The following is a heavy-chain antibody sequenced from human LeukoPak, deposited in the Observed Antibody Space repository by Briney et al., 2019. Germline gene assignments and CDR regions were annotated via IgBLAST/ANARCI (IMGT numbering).Heavy chain of an antibody. CDR3: AKAQSSGFYWYFDC. Sequence: PGGSLRLSCAASGFTFSSYAMSWVRQAPGKGLEWVSAISGTGGNTYYADSVKGRFTISRDNSKNTLYLQMNGLRDEDTAVYYCAKAQSSGFYWYFDCWGQGTLVTVSS. CDR1: GFTFSSYA. J-gene: IGHJ4*02. V-gene: IGHV3-23*01. D-gene: IGHD3-22*01. CDR2: ISGTGGNT.